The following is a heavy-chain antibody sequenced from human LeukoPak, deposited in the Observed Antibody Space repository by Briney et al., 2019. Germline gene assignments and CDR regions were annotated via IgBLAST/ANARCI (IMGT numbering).Heavy chain of an antibody. CDR1: GYTFTCYY. V-gene: IGHV1-2*02. J-gene: IGHJ4*02. CDR3: AREACSSNSCPSHFDY. CDR2: INPNSGGT. D-gene: IGHD2-2*01. Sequence: ASVTVSCTASGYTFTCYYMHWVRQAPGQGLEWMGWINPNSGGTNYAQKFQGRVTMTRDTSISTAYMELSRLRSDDTAGYYCAREACSSNSCPSHFDYWGQGTLVTVSS.